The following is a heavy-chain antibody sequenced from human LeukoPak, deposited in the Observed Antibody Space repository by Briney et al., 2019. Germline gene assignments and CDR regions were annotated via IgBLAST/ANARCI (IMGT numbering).Heavy chain of an antibody. CDR3: ARYSGYDEPFEY. Sequence: ASVKVSCKASGYTFTGYYMHWVRQAPGQGLEWMGWINPNSGGTSYAQKFQGRVTMTRDTSVTTAYMELSMLRSDDTAVYYCARYSGYDEPFEYWGQGTLVTVSS. D-gene: IGHD5-12*01. CDR1: GYTFTGYY. CDR2: INPNSGGT. V-gene: IGHV1-2*02. J-gene: IGHJ4*02.